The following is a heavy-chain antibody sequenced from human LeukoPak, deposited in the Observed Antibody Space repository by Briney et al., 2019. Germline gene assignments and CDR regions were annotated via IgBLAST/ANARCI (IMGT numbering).Heavy chain of an antibody. CDR1: GGSISGSSYY. CDR3: AGAWSKDSSGWYTIDY. Sequence: PSETLSLTCTVSGGSISGSSYYWGWIRQPPGKGLEWIGSIYYSGSTYYNPSLKSRVTISVDTSKNQFSLKLSSVTAADTAVYYCAGAWSKDSSGWYTIDYWGQGTLVTVSS. D-gene: IGHD6-19*01. V-gene: IGHV4-39*07. CDR2: IYYSGST. J-gene: IGHJ4*02.